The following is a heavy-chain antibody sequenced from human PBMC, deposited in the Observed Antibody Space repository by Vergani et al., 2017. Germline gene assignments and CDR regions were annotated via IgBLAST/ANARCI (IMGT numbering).Heavy chain of an antibody. J-gene: IGHJ4*02. CDR2: INHSGST. V-gene: IGHV4-59*12. D-gene: IGHD6-19*01. CDR3: ARGGVAVPFDY. Sequence: QVQLQESGPGLVKPSETLSLTCTVSGGSISSYYWSWIRQPPGKGLEWIGEINHSGSTNYNPSLKSRVTISVDTSKNQVSLKLSSVTAADTAVYYCARGGVAVPFDYWGQGTLVTVSS. CDR1: GGSISSYY.